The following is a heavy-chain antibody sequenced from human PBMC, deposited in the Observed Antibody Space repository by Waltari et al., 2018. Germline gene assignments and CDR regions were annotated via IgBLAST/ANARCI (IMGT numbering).Heavy chain of an antibody. Sequence: EVQLLESGGGLVQPGGSLRLSCAASGFTFSSYAMSWVRQAPGKGLEWVSAISGSGGSTYDADSVKGRFTISRDNSKNTLYLQMNSLRAEDTAVYYCACQLRFLEWPDAFDIWGQGTMVTVSS. CDR3: ACQLRFLEWPDAFDI. CDR2: ISGSGGST. J-gene: IGHJ3*02. CDR1: GFTFSSYA. D-gene: IGHD3-3*01. V-gene: IGHV3-23*01.